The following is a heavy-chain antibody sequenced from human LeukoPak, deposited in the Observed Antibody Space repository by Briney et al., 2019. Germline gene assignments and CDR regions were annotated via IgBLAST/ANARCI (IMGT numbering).Heavy chain of an antibody. D-gene: IGHD1-20*01. CDR2: ISAYNGNT. CDR1: GYTFTSYG. CDR3: ATAPSVTGTNAWFDP. Sequence: GASVKVSCKASGYTFTSYGISWVRQAPGQGLEWMGWISAYNGNTNYAQKLQGRVTMTTDTSTSTAYMELRSLRSEDTAVYYCATAPSVTGTNAWFDPWGQGTLVTVSS. J-gene: IGHJ5*02. V-gene: IGHV1-18*01.